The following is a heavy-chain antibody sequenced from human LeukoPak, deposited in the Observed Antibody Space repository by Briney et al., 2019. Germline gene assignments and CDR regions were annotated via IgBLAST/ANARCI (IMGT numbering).Heavy chain of an antibody. J-gene: IGHJ4*02. V-gene: IGHV3-30*18. CDR3: AKDPRSNYYDSSGYYLGYFDY. CDR2: ISYDGSNK. D-gene: IGHD3-22*01. Sequence: GRSLRLSCAASGFTFSSYGMHWVRQAPGKGLEWVAVISYDGSNKYYADSVKGRFTISRDNSKNTLYLQMNSLRAEDTAVYHCAKDPRSNYYDSSGYYLGYFDYRGQGTLVTVSS. CDR1: GFTFSSYG.